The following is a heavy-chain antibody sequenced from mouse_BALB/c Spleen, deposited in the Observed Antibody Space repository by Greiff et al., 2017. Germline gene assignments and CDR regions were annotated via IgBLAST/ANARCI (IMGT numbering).Heavy chain of an antibody. CDR1: GYSITSDYA. Sequence: EVHLVESGPGLVKPSQSLSLTCTVTGYSITSDYAWNWIRQFPGNKLEWMGYISYSGSTSYNPSLKSRISITRDTSKNQFFLQLNSVTTEDTATYYCARGTTVVDWYFDVWGAGTTVTVSS. CDR3: ARGTTVVDWYFDV. D-gene: IGHD1-1*01. V-gene: IGHV3-2*02. CDR2: ISYSGST. J-gene: IGHJ1*01.